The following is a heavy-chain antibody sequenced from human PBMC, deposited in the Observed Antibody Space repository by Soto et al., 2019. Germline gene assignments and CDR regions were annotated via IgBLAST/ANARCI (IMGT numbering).Heavy chain of an antibody. J-gene: IGHJ4*02. V-gene: IGHV3-48*01. Sequence: GGSLRLSCAVSGFTFSSYGMIWVRQAPGKGLEWVSYISSSSSKVYYADSVKGRFTISRDNAKNSLYLQMNGLRAEDTAVYYCARDRDSSGNYLDYLDYWGQGTLVTVSS. D-gene: IGHD3-22*01. CDR2: ISSSSSKV. CDR3: ARDRDSSGNYLDYLDY. CDR1: GFTFSSYG.